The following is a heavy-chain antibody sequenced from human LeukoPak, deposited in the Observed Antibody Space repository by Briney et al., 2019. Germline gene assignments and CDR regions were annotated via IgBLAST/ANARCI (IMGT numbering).Heavy chain of an antibody. CDR1: GFTFSSYW. Sequence: GGSLRLSCAASGFTFSSYWVSWVRQAPGKGLEWVANINQDGSEKYYVDSVKGRFTISRDNAKNSLYLQMNSLRAEDTAVYYCAHSSGWSEYYFDYWGQGTLVTVSS. CDR2: INQDGSEK. J-gene: IGHJ4*02. D-gene: IGHD6-19*01. V-gene: IGHV3-7*01. CDR3: AHSSGWSEYYFDY.